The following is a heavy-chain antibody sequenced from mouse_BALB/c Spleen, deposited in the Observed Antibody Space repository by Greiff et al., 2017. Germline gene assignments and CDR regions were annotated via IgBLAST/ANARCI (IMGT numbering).Heavy chain of an antibody. CDR3: TRGYDGYYFDY. Sequence: LQQPGSELVRPGASVKLSCKASGYTFTSYWMHWVKQRPGQGLEWIGNIYPGSGSTNYDEKFKSKATLTVDTSSSTAYMQLSSLTSEDSAVYYCTRGYDGYYFDYWGQGTTLTVSS. CDR2: IYPGSGST. D-gene: IGHD2-3*01. J-gene: IGHJ2*01. CDR1: GYTFTSYW. V-gene: IGHV1S22*01.